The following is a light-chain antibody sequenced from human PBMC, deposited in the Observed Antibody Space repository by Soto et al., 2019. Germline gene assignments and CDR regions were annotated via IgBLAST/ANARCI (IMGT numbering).Light chain of an antibody. Sequence: QSALTQPRSVSGSPGQSVTISCTGASSDVGGYNYVSWYQQHPTKAPQLMIYDVSKRPSGVPDRFSGSKSGNTASLTISGLQAEDEADYYCSSYAGSSNVFGTGTKLTVL. CDR3: SSYAGSSNV. V-gene: IGLV2-11*01. CDR2: DVS. CDR1: SSDVGGYNY. J-gene: IGLJ1*01.